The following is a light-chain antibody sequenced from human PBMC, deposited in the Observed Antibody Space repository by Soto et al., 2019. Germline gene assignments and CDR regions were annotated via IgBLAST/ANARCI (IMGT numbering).Light chain of an antibody. CDR1: ESVRSK. Sequence: EIVMTQSPATLSVSPGEGVTLSXXASESVRSKVAWYQQKPGQAPRLLIYGSSTRATGIPDRFXGSGSGTEYTLTISSLQSEDFAVXYCQQYNSWPPITFGQGTRLEI. V-gene: IGKV3-15*01. J-gene: IGKJ5*01. CDR3: QQYNSWPPIT. CDR2: GSS.